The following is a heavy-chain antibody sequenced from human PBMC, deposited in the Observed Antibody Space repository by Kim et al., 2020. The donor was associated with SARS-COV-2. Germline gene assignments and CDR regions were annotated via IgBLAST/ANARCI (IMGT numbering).Heavy chain of an antibody. D-gene: IGHD2-21*02. J-gene: IGHJ4*02. Sequence: SVKVSCKASGGTFSSYAISWVRQAPGQGLEWMGGIIPIFGTANYAQKFQGRVTITADESTSTAYMELSSLRSEDTAVYYCARGGLPGAAIRLDYWGQGTLVTVSS. CDR1: GGTFSSYA. CDR2: IIPIFGTA. CDR3: ARGGLPGAAIRLDY. V-gene: IGHV1-69*13.